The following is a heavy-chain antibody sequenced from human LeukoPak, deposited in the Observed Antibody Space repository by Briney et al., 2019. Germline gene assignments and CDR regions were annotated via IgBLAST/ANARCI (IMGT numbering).Heavy chain of an antibody. CDR2: IAANGNDK. Sequence: GGSLRLSCAASGFTFRKYWMAWVRKAPGRGLEWVATIAANGNDKDYEDALQGRFTISRDNARNSLSLRIDSLRAEDTAQYYCAREVFFQFDNWGQGALVSVSS. V-gene: IGHV3-7*03. CDR3: AREVFFQFDN. CDR1: GFTFRKYW. J-gene: IGHJ4*02.